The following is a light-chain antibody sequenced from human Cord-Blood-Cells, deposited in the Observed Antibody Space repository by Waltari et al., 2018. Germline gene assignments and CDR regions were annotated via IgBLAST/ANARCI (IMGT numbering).Light chain of an antibody. Sequence: DIQMTQSPSTLSASVGDRVTITCRAIQSISSWLDWYQQKPGKAPKLLIYKASSLESGVPSRFSGSGSGTEFTLTISSLQPDDFATYYCQQYNSYSTFGQGTKVEIK. J-gene: IGKJ1*01. CDR2: KAS. CDR1: QSISSW. V-gene: IGKV1-5*03. CDR3: QQYNSYST.